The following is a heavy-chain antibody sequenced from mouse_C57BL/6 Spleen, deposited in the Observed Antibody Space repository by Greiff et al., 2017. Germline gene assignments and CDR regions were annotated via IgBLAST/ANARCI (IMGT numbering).Heavy chain of an antibody. CDR1: GFTFSSYA. Sequence: DVQLVESGGGLVKPGGSLKLSCAASGFTFSSYAMSWVRQTPEKRLEWVATISDGGSYTYYPDNVKGRFTISRDNAKNNLYLQMSHLKSEDTAMYYCARDSNYWFAYWGQGTLVTVSA. V-gene: IGHV5-4*01. CDR2: ISDGGSYT. CDR3: ARDSNYWFAY. D-gene: IGHD2-5*01. J-gene: IGHJ3*01.